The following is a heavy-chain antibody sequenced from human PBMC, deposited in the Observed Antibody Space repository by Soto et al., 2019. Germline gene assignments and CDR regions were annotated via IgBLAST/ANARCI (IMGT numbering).Heavy chain of an antibody. CDR3: ARRDILTGYYRGGGWFDP. D-gene: IGHD3-9*01. V-gene: IGHV1-46*01. CDR1: GYTFTSYY. Sequence: QVQLVQSGAEVKKPGASVKVSCKASGYTFTSYYMHWVRQAPGQGLDWMGIINPSGGSTSYAQKFQGRVTMTRDTSTSTVYMELSSLRSEDTAVYYCARRDILTGYYRGGGWFDPWGQGTLVTVSS. J-gene: IGHJ5*02. CDR2: INPSGGST.